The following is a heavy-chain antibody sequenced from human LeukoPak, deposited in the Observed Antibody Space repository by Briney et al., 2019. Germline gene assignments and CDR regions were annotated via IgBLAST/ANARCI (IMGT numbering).Heavy chain of an antibody. D-gene: IGHD6-13*01. CDR1: GFTFRSYA. CDR3: AREHSSSWYVYNWFDP. V-gene: IGHV3-30*03. J-gene: IGHJ5*02. Sequence: GGSLRLSCAASGFTFRSYAMHWVRQAPGKGLEWVAVISNDGSNKYFVDSVKGRFTISRDNSKNTLYLQMNSLRAEDTAVYYCAREHSSSWYVYNWFDPWGQGTLVTVSS. CDR2: ISNDGSNK.